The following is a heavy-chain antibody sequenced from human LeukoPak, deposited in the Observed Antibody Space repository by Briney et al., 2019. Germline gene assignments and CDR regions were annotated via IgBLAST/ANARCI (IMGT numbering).Heavy chain of an antibody. J-gene: IGHJ4*02. Sequence: GGSLRLSCTASGITINDYGVTWFRQAPGEGLEWVGLIRSKPYGGTTEYAASVKGRFTISRADSESVAYLQMNSLKTEDTAVYYCTWGGTSGYFDYWGQGTLVTVSS. V-gene: IGHV3-49*03. CDR1: GITINDYG. CDR3: TWGGTSGYFDY. CDR2: IRSKPYGGTT. D-gene: IGHD3-10*01.